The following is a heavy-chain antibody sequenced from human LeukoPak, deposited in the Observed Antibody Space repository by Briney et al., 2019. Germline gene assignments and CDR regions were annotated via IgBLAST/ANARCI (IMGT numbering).Heavy chain of an antibody. CDR3: AKDPPRYFDWLSPSYYYGMDV. CDR1: GFTFSRYG. V-gene: IGHV3-30*18. CDR2: ISYDGSNK. Sequence: GGSLRLSCAASGFTFSRYGMHWVRQAPGKGLEWVAVISYDGSNKYYADSVKGRFTISRDNSKNTLYLQMNSLRAEDTAVYYCAKDPPRYFDWLSPSYYYGMDVWGQGTTVTVSS. J-gene: IGHJ6*02. D-gene: IGHD3-9*01.